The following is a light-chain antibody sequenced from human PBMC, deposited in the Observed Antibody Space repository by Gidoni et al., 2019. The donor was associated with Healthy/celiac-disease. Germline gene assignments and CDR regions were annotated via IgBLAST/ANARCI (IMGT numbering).Light chain of an antibody. CDR2: AAS. CDR1: QRIGSY. V-gene: IGKV1-39*01. CDR3: QQSYSTPPVT. Sequence: DIQMSQPPSSRSASGGDRVTITCRASQRIGSYLNWYQQKPGKAPKLLLYAASSLHSGVPSTFSGRGPGTAFSLSISSLQPADFSTYYCQQSYSTPPVTFGGGTKVEIK. J-gene: IGKJ4*01.